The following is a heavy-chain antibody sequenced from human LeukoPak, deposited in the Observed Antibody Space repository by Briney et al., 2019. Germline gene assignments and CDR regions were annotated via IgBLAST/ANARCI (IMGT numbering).Heavy chain of an antibody. CDR2: IYYSGST. CDR1: GGSVSSYY. V-gene: IGHV4-59*02. CDR3: ARGRDYYDDLPQTDDAFDI. J-gene: IGHJ3*02. Sequence: PSETLSPTCTVSGGSVSSYYWSWIRQPPGKGLEWIGYIYYSGSTNYNPSLKSRVTISVDTSKNQFSLKLSSVTAADTAVYYCARGRDYYDDLPQTDDAFDIWGQGTMVTVSS. D-gene: IGHD3-22*01.